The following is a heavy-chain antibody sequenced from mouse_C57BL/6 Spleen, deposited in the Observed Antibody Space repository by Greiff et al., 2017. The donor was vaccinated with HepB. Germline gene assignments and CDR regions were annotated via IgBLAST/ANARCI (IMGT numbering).Heavy chain of an antibody. D-gene: IGHD2-4*01. J-gene: IGHJ2*01. Sequence: EVMLVESGAELVRPGASVKLSCTASGFNIKDDYMHWVKQRPEQGLEWIGWIDPENGDTEYASKFQGKATITADTSSNTAYLQLSSLTSEDTAVYYCRGYYDYFDYWGQGTTLTVSS. V-gene: IGHV14-4*01. CDR1: GFNIKDDY. CDR2: IDPENGDT. CDR3: RGYYDYFDY.